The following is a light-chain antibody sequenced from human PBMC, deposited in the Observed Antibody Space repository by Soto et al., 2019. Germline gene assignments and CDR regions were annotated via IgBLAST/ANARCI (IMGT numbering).Light chain of an antibody. Sequence: QSALTLPRSVSGSPGQSVTISCTGTSSDVGAYNYVSWYQQHSGKAPKLMIYDVSKRPSGVPDRFSGSKSCNTASLTISGLQAEDEADYYCCSYAGTYSYVFGTGTKVTVL. CDR1: SSDVGAYNY. V-gene: IGLV2-11*01. CDR3: CSYAGTYSYV. CDR2: DVS. J-gene: IGLJ1*01.